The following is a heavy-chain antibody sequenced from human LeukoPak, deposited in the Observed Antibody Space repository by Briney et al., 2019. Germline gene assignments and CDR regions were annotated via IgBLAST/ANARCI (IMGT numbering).Heavy chain of an antibody. Sequence: GGSLRLSCAASGFSFTSYGMHWVRQAPGKGLESVSVISSDESEEYYGDSVKGRFTISRDTSKNTLYLQMRDMRNEDPALYSCAKSESRRAYPAQDSWGQGTLVPASS. CDR3: AKSESRRAYPAQDS. CDR2: ISSDESEE. CDR1: GFSFTSYG. D-gene: IGHD3-16*01. J-gene: IGHJ5*01. V-gene: IGHV3-30*18.